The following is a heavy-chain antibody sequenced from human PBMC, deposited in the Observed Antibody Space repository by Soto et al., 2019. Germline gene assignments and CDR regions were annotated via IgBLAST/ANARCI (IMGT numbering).Heavy chain of an antibody. D-gene: IGHD1-1*01. V-gene: IGHV4-34*01. Sequence: QVQLQQWGAGLLKPSETLSLTCAVYGGSVSSGRYYWSWIRQPPGMGLEWIGEMSHSGGTHFNPYLKSRVTISVDTTKNQFSLKMSSVTGADTALYYCARVERGTSTTVVDAYDIGGPGTMVTVSS. CDR3: ARVERGTSTTVVDAYDI. CDR1: GGSVSSGRYY. J-gene: IGHJ3*02. CDR2: MSHSGGT.